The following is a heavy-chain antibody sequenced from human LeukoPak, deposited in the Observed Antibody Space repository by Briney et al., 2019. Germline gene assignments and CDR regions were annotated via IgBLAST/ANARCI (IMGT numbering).Heavy chain of an antibody. J-gene: IGHJ6*02. CDR2: IYYSRST. D-gene: IGHD3-9*01. Sequence: SSETLSLTCTVSGVSISSGGYYWSWIRQHPGKGLEWIGYIYYSRSTYYNPSLKSRVTISVDTSKNQFSLKLSSVTAADTAVYYCARVKTYYDILTGYSIDGMDVWGQGTTVTVSS. CDR1: GVSISSGGYY. V-gene: IGHV4-31*03. CDR3: ARVKTYYDILTGYSIDGMDV.